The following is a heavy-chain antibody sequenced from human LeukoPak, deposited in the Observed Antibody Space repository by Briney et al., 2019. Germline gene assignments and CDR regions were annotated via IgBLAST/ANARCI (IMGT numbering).Heavy chain of an antibody. Sequence: ASETLSLTCSFSGYSISSGYYWGWIRQPPGQGLEWIGNIYHSGSTYYNPSLKSRVTISVDTSKNQFSLKLSSVTAADTAVYYCARHRRSNYYGSGSYTWFDPWGQGTLVTVSS. CDR1: GYSISSGYY. CDR2: IYHSGST. CDR3: ARHRRSNYYGSGSYTWFDP. V-gene: IGHV4-38-2*01. J-gene: IGHJ5*02. D-gene: IGHD3-10*01.